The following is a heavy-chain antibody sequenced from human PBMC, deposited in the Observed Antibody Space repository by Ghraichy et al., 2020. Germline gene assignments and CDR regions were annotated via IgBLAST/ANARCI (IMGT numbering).Heavy chain of an antibody. V-gene: IGHV3-33*01. CDR1: GFTFSNYG. CDR2: IWFDDSNK. CDR3: ARACSSSSSYYGMDL. J-gene: IGHJ6*02. D-gene: IGHD6-6*01. Sequence: GGSLRLSCVASGFTFSNYGIHWVRQAPGKGLEWVSIIWFDDSNKYYADSVKGRFTVSRDNSKNTLYLQMNSLRADDTALYYCARACSSSSSYYGMDLWGHGTPVTVSS.